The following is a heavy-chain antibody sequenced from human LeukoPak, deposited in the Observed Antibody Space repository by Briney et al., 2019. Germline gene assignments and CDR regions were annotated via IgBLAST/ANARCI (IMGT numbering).Heavy chain of an antibody. J-gene: IGHJ5*02. CDR2: INPNSGVT. CDR3: AKVQTYRTSEGWFDP. V-gene: IGHV1-2*02. CDR1: GYTFTGYY. D-gene: IGHD6-13*01. Sequence: RGASVKVSCKASGYTFTGYYMHWVRQDPGQGLEWVGWINPNSGVTNYAQKFQGRVTMTGDTSINTAYMELSRLRSDDTAVYYCAKVQTYRTSEGWFDPWGQGTLVTVSS.